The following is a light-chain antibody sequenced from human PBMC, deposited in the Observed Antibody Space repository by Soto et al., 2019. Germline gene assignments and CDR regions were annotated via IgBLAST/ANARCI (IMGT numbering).Light chain of an antibody. Sequence: QSVLTQPASVSGSPGQSIAISCTGTSSDVGNYNFVSWYQQHPGKAPKLMIYDVSNRPSGISNRFSGSKSGNTASLTISGLQAEDVADYYCCSYTTSSTYVFGTASKVTVL. V-gene: IGLV2-14*03. CDR2: DVS. CDR1: SSDVGNYNF. CDR3: CSYTTSSTYV. J-gene: IGLJ1*01.